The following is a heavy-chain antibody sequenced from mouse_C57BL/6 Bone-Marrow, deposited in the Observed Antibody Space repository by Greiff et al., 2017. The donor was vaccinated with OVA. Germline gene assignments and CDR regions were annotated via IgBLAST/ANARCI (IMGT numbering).Heavy chain of an antibody. Sequence: QVQLKESGAELMKPGASVKLSCKATGYTFTGYWIEWVKQRPGHGLEWIGEILPGSGSTNYNEKFKGKATFTADKSSNTAYMQLSSLTTEDSAIYFCARKSSPSTVDYAMDYWGQGTSVTVSS. CDR2: ILPGSGST. J-gene: IGHJ4*01. CDR1: GYTFTGYW. D-gene: IGHD1-1*01. CDR3: ARKSSPSTVDYAMDY. V-gene: IGHV1-9*01.